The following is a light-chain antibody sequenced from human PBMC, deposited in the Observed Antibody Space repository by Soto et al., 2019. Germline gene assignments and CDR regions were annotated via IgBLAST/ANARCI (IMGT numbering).Light chain of an antibody. CDR2: EAS. CDR3: SSYTSRSTLV. J-gene: IGLJ3*02. CDR1: SSDVGGYSY. Sequence: QSALTQPASVSGSPGQSITISCTGTSSDVGGYSYVSWYQLYPGKAPKLIIHEASKRPSGVSNRFSGSKSGNTASLTISGLQAEDEADYYCSSYTSRSTLVFGGGTKLTVL. V-gene: IGLV2-14*01.